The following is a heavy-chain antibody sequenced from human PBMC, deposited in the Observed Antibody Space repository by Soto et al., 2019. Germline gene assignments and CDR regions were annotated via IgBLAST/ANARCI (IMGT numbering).Heavy chain of an antibody. D-gene: IGHD5-12*01. J-gene: IGHJ4*02. CDR3: ARGGGYDSFDY. V-gene: IGHV4-30-2*06. Sequence: PSETLSLTCTVSGASISYGGFSWSWIRQSPGKGLEWIGYISHLESTYFHPSFKSRLTMSIDRTRNQFSLKLSSVTAADMAVHYCARGGGYDSFDYWGQGVLVTVSS. CDR1: GASISYGGFS. CDR2: ISHLEST.